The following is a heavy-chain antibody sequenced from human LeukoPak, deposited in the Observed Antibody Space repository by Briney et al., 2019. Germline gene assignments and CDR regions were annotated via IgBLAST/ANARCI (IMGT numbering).Heavy chain of an antibody. CDR3: AKDTGNSSNWSGFDY. D-gene: IGHD6-13*01. CDR1: GFTFDDYA. J-gene: IGHJ4*02. CDR2: ISWNSGSI. V-gene: IGHV3-9*01. Sequence: GGSLTLSCAASGFTFDDYAMHWVRQAPGKGLEWVSGISWNSGSIVYADSVKGRFTISRDNAKNSLYLQMNSLSAEDTALYYWAKDTGNSSNWSGFDYWGQGTLVTVSS.